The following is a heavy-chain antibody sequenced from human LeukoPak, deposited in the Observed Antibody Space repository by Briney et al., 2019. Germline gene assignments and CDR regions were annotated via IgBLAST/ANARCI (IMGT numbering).Heavy chain of an antibody. Sequence: SETLSLTCTVSGGSISSGSYYWSWIRHPAGKGLEWIGRIYTSGSTNYNPSLKSRVTTSVDTSKNQFSLKLSSVTAADTAVYYCAREGITIFGVVTPYFDYWGQGTLVTVSS. CDR3: AREGITIFGVVTPYFDY. CDR1: GGSISSGSYY. J-gene: IGHJ4*02. V-gene: IGHV4-61*02. D-gene: IGHD3-3*01. CDR2: IYTSGST.